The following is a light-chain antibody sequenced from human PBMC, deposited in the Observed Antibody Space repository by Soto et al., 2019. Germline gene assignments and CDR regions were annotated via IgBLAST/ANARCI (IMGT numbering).Light chain of an antibody. V-gene: IGKV1-5*03. CDR1: ESISTW. CDR2: EAS. Sequence: DTQMTQSPSTLSASVGDRVTITCRASESISTWLAWYQQKPGKAPKLLIYEASSLESGVPSRLSGSGSGTEFTLTISSLQPDDFATYYCQQYNRYSRTFGQGTKVDI. J-gene: IGKJ1*01. CDR3: QQYNRYSRT.